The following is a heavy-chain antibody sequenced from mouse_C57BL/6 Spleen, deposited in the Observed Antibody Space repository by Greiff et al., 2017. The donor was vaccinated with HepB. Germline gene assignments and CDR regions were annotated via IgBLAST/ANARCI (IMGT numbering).Heavy chain of an antibody. D-gene: IGHD1-1*01. CDR2: ISSGGSYT. CDR1: GFTFSSYG. CDR3: ARQGGLLRIDYAMDY. Sequence: EVKLMESGGDLVKPGGSLKLSCAASGFTFSSYGMSWVRQTPDKRLEWVATISSGGSYTYYPDSVKGRFTPSRDNAKNTLYLQMSSLKSEDTAMYYCARQGGLLRIDYAMDYWGQGTSVTVSS. V-gene: IGHV5-6*01. J-gene: IGHJ4*01.